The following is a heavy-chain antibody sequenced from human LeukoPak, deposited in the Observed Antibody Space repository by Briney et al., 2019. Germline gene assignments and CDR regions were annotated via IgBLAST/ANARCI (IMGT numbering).Heavy chain of an antibody. CDR1: GGTFSSYA. D-gene: IGHD2-15*01. Sequence: SVKVSCKASGGTFSSYAISWVRQAPGQGLEWMGGIIPIFGTANYAQKFQGRVTITADESTSTAYMELSSLRSEDTAVYYCARGSLRACSGGSCYYNYWGQGTLVTVSS. CDR3: ARGSLRACSGGSCYYNY. V-gene: IGHV1-69*01. J-gene: IGHJ4*02. CDR2: IIPIFGTA.